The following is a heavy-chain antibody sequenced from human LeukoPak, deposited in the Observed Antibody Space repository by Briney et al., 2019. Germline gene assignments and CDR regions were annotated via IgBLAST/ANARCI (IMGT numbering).Heavy chain of an antibody. CDR1: GYTFTSYG. Sequence: ASVKVSCKASGYTFTSYGISWVRQAPGQGLEWMGWINPNSGGTNYAQKFQGRVTMTRDTSISTAYMELSRLRSDDTAVYYCARSYYDSSGSQFPGDYWGQGTLVTVSS. J-gene: IGHJ4*02. CDR2: INPNSGGT. V-gene: IGHV1-2*02. D-gene: IGHD3-22*01. CDR3: ARSYYDSSGSQFPGDY.